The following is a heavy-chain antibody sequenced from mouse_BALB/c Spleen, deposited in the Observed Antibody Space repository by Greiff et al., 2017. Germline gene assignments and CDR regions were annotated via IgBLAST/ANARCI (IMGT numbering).Heavy chain of an antibody. CDR3: ARDLGYEVGYAMDY. J-gene: IGHJ4*01. CDR1: GFTFSDYG. Sequence: EVKLMESGGGLVQPGGSRKLSCAASGFTFSDYGMAWVRQAPGKGPEWVAFISNLAYSIYYADTVTGRFTISRENAKNTLYLEMSSLRSEDTAMYYCARDLGYEVGYAMDYWGQGTSVTVSS. D-gene: IGHD2-14*01. CDR2: ISNLAYSI. V-gene: IGHV5-15*02.